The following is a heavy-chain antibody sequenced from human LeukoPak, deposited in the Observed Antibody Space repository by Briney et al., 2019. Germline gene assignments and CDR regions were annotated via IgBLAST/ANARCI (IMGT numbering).Heavy chain of an antibody. CDR2: IYYSGST. CDR3: ARVRTGKTHWYFDF. D-gene: IGHD1-1*01. V-gene: IGHV4-39*01. Sequence: PSETLSLTCTVSGGSISSSSYYWGWIRQPPGKGLEWIGSIYYSGSTYYNPSLKSRVTISVDTSKNQFSLKLSSVTAADTAVYYCARVRTGKTHWYFDFWGRGTLVTVSS. CDR1: GGSISSSSYY. J-gene: IGHJ2*01.